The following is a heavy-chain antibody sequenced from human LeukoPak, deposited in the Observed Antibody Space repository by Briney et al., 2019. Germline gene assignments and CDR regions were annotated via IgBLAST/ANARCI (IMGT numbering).Heavy chain of an antibody. CDR1: GGSFSGYY. CDR2: INHSGSI. V-gene: IGHV4-34*01. CDR3: ARARGYYGSGSYYWFDP. D-gene: IGHD3-10*01. Sequence: SETLSLTCAVYGGSFSGYYWSWIRQPPGKGLEWIGEINHSGSINYNPSLKSRVTISVDTSKNQFSLKLSSVTAADTAVYYCARARGYYGSGSYYWFDPWGQGTLVTVSS. J-gene: IGHJ5*02.